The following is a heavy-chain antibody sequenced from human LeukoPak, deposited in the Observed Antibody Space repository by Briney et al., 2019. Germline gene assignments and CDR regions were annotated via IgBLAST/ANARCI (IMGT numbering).Heavy chain of an antibody. J-gene: IGHJ4*02. CDR2: IYYSGST. Sequence: SETLSLTCTVSGGSISSSSYYWGWIRQPPGKGLEWIGSIYYSGSTYYNPSLKSRVTIPVDTSKNQFSLKLSSVTAADTAVYYCAREDGSGSPHFDYWGQGTLVTVSS. V-gene: IGHV4-39*07. CDR1: GGSISSSSYY. CDR3: AREDGSGSPHFDY. D-gene: IGHD3-10*01.